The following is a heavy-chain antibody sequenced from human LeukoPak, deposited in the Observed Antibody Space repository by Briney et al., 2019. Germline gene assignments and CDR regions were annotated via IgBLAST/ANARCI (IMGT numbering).Heavy chain of an antibody. Sequence: PSETLSLTCAVYVGSFRGYYWTWIRQPPGKGLEWIGEINHSGRTNYNPSLRSRVTISVDTSKNQFSLKLSSVTAADTALYYCARGSSYGDSPHFDYWGQGTLLTVSS. CDR3: ARGSSYGDSPHFDY. V-gene: IGHV4-34*01. CDR2: INHSGRT. J-gene: IGHJ4*02. CDR1: VGSFRGYY. D-gene: IGHD4-17*01.